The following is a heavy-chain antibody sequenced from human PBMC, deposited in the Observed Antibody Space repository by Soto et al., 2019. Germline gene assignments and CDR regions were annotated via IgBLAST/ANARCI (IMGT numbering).Heavy chain of an antibody. CDR1: GFTFSSYE. Sequence: GGSLRLSCAASGFTFSSYEMNWVRQAPGKGLEWVSYISSSGSTIYYADSVKGRFTISRDNAKNSLYLQMNSLRAEDTAVYYCANGSDCSSTSCYMPYSNDVGSLDYWGQGTLVTVSS. CDR2: ISSSGSTI. CDR3: ANGSDCSSTSCYMPYSNDVGSLDY. J-gene: IGHJ4*02. D-gene: IGHD2-2*01. V-gene: IGHV3-48*03.